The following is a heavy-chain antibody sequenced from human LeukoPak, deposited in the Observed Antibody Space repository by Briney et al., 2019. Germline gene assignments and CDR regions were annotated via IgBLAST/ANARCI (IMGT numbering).Heavy chain of an antibody. CDR3: ARGCSSTSCYGFDY. CDR1: GFTVSSKY. Sequence: GGSLRLSCAASGFTVSSKYISWVRQAPGKGPEWVSVIYSGGSTYYADSVKGRFTISRDNSKNTLYLQMNSLRAEDTAVYYCARGCSSTSCYGFDYWGPGTLVTVSS. J-gene: IGHJ4*02. CDR2: IYSGGST. D-gene: IGHD2-2*01. V-gene: IGHV3-53*01.